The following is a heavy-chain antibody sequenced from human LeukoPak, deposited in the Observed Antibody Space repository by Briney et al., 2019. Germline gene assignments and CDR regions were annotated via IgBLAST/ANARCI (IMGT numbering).Heavy chain of an antibody. CDR1: ENTFTNYY. CDR2: FDPEDGET. D-gene: IGHD2-2*01. V-gene: IGHV1-24*01. J-gene: IGHJ4*02. Sequence: GASVKVSCKASENTFTNYYMHWVRQAPGKGLEWMGGFDPEDGETIYAQKFQGRVTMTEDTSTDTAYMELSSLRSEDTAVYYRATYPPEHYHCSSTSCGFDYWGQGTLVTVSS. CDR3: ATYPPEHYHCSSTSCGFDY.